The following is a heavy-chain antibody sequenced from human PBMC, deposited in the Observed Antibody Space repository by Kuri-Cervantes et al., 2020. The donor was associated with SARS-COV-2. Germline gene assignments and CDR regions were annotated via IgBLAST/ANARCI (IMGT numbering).Heavy chain of an antibody. J-gene: IGHJ6*03. CDR3: ARGGWGRSIAARAPEVHGDYYYYYMDV. D-gene: IGHD6-6*01. CDR1: GYTFTSYG. Sequence: SVKVSCKASGYTFTSYGISWVRQAPGQGLEWMGGIIPIFGTANYAQKFQGRVTITADESTSTAYMELSSLRSEDTAVYYCARGGWGRSIAARAPEVHGDYYYYYMDVWGKGTTVTVSS. CDR2: IIPIFGTA. V-gene: IGHV1-69*13.